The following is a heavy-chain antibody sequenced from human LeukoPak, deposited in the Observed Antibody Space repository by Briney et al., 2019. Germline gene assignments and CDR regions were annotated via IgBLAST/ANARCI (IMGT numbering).Heavy chain of an antibody. CDR2: IYSGGST. CDR1: GFTVSSNY. D-gene: IGHD3-22*01. J-gene: IGHJ4*02. V-gene: IGHV3-53*01. Sequence: LPGGSLRLSCAASGFTVSSNYMSWVRQAPGKGLEWVSVIYSGGSTYYEASVKGRFTISRDNSKNTLYLQMNSLRAEDTAVYYCARVDRTYYYDSSGYFDYWGQGTLVTVSS. CDR3: ARVDRTYYYDSSGYFDY.